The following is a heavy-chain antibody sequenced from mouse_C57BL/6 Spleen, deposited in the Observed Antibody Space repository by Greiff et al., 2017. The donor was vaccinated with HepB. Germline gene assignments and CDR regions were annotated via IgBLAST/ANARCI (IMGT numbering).Heavy chain of an antibody. CDR3: ARDYYDYDGFDY. CDR2: INPGSGGT. D-gene: IGHD2-4*01. J-gene: IGHJ2*01. CDR1: GYAFTNYL. V-gene: IGHV1-54*01. Sequence: QVQLQQSGAELVRPGTSVKVSCKASGYAFTNYLIEGVKQRPGQGLEWIGVINPGSGGTNYNEKFKGKATLTADKSSSTAYMQLSSLTSEDSAVYFCARDYYDYDGFDYWGQGTTLTVSS.